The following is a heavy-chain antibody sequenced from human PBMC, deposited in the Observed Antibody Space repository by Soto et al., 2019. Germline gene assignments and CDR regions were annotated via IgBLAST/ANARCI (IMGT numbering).Heavy chain of an antibody. CDR1: GFPFSSYW. CDR3: ARVYRGSGWPYHYYGMDV. V-gene: IGHV3-7*01. Sequence: EVQLVDSGAGLVQPGGSRRLSCVASGFPFSSYWMSWVRQAPGKGLEWVANIKQDGSEKYYVDSVKDRFTISRDNAKNSLYLQMNSLRAEDSAVYYCARVYRGSGWPYHYYGMDVWGQGTTVTVSS. D-gene: IGHD6-19*01. J-gene: IGHJ6*02. CDR2: IKQDGSEK.